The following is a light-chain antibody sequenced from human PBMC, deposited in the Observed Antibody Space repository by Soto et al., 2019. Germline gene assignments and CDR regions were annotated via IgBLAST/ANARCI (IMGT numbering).Light chain of an antibody. CDR1: HGISNY. Sequence: DIQMTQSPSSLSASVGDRVTITCRASHGISNYLAWYQQKPGKVPKLLIYAASTLPSGVPSRFSGSGSGTEFTLTISSLQPEDVATYYCQRYNSAPLTFGQGTRLEIK. J-gene: IGKJ5*01. CDR3: QRYNSAPLT. CDR2: AAS. V-gene: IGKV1-27*01.